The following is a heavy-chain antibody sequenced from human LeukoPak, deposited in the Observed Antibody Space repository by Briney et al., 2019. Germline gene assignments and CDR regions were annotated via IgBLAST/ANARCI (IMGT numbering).Heavy chain of an antibody. Sequence: SVKVSCKASGGTFSSYAISWVRQAPGQGLELMGRIIPIFGTANYAQKFQGRVTITTDESTSTAYMELSSLRSEDTAVYYCASGSRDGNYYYYYMDVWGKGTMVTVSS. CDR1: GGTFSSYA. V-gene: IGHV1-69*05. CDR3: ASGSRDGNYYYYYMDV. CDR2: IIPIFGTA. J-gene: IGHJ6*03. D-gene: IGHD2-15*01.